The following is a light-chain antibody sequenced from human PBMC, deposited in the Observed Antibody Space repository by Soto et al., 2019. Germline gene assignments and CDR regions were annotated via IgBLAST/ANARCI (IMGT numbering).Light chain of an antibody. CDR3: ILYTSTRTYV. CDR1: HNDIGTYDY. CDR2: GVT. V-gene: IGLV2-14*03. J-gene: IGLJ1*01. Sequence: QSGLTQPTSVSGSRGQSITISCTGNHNDIGTYDYVSWYQQHPGRAPRLLIHGVTTRPSGISGRFSASKSGLTASLTISGLQPEDEADYYCILYTSTRTYVFGPGPNVTVL.